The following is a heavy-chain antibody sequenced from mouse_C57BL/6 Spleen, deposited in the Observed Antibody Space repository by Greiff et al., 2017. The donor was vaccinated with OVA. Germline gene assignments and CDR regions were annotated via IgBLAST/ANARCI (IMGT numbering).Heavy chain of an antibody. V-gene: IGHV1-82*01. CDR1: GYAFSSSW. CDR3: ASLNPTVVAPQDWYFDV. Sequence: QVQLQQSGPELVKPGASVKISCKASGYAFSSSWMNWVKQRPGKGLEWIGRIYPGDGATNYNGKFKGKATLTADKSSSTAYMQLSSLTSEDSAVYFGASLNPTVVAPQDWYFDVWGTGTTVTVSS. J-gene: IGHJ1*03. CDR2: IYPGDGAT. D-gene: IGHD1-1*01.